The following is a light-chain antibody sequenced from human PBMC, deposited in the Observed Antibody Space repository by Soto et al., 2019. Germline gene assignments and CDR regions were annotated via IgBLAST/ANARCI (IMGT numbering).Light chain of an antibody. CDR1: QGINTF. CDR3: QQYNNWPPLT. CDR2: AAS. J-gene: IGKJ5*01. Sequence: DFQMTQSPSSLSASVGDTVTLTCRASQGINTFLAWYQQKPGKAPKLLIYAASTLQSGVPSRFSGSGSGTEFTLTISSLQSEDFAVYYCQQYNNWPPLTFGGGTRLE. V-gene: IGKV1-9*01.